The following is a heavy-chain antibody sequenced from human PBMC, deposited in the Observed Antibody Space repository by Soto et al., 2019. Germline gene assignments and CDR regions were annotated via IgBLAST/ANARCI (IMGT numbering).Heavy chain of an antibody. CDR1: GFTFSSYD. D-gene: IGHD2-2*01. V-gene: IGHV3-13*01. J-gene: IGHJ6*02. CDR3: VGQLKTLNQRESYYYNAIDD. CDR2: IGTAGDT. Sequence: EVQLVESGGGLVQPGGSLRLSCAASGFTFSSYDMHWIRQAAGKRLEWVSGIGTAGDTYYPDSVKGRFTISREDARNPLDLQMISLRAEDTTVYYCVGQLKTLNQRESYYYNAIDDWGQGATVTVSS.